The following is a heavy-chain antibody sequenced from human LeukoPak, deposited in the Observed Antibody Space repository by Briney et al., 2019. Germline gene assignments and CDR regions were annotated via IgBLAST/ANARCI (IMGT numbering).Heavy chain of an antibody. CDR1: GYTFTSYG. V-gene: IGHV1-18*01. CDR2: ISAYNGNT. Sequence: GASVKVSCKASGYTFTSYGISWVRQAPGQGLEWMGWISAYNGNTNYAQKLQGRVTMTTDTSTSTAYMELRSLRSDDTAVYYCARAAYYYDRSGYYFFDYWGQGTLVTVSS. D-gene: IGHD3-22*01. CDR3: ARAAYYYDRSGYYFFDY. J-gene: IGHJ4*02.